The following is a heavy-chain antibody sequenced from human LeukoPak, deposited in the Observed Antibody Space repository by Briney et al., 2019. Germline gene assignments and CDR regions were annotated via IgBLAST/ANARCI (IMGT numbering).Heavy chain of an antibody. CDR1: GGSISSSSYY. CDR3: ARHLVVAARPNWFDP. J-gene: IGHJ5*02. V-gene: IGHV4-39*01. CDR2: IDYRGST. D-gene: IGHD2-15*01. Sequence: SETLSLTCIVSGGSISSSSYYWGWIRQPPGKGLELIGSIDYRGSTYYNPSLRSRVTIFVDTSKNQFSLKLSSVTAADTAVYYCARHLVVAARPNWFDPWGQGTLVTVSS.